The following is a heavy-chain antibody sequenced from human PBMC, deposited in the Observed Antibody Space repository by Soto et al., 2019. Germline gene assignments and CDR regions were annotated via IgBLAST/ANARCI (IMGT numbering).Heavy chain of an antibody. CDR2: ITGSGAGT. V-gene: IGHV3-23*01. Sequence: GGSLRLSCAASGFTFSTYALSWVRQAPGKGLEWVSGITGSGAGTYYADSVKGRFTISRDNSKNTLYLQMNSLRAEDTAVYYCAKEGEHSSGWANFDYWGQGTLVTVSS. CDR3: AKEGEHSSGWANFDY. D-gene: IGHD6-19*01. J-gene: IGHJ4*02. CDR1: GFTFSTYA.